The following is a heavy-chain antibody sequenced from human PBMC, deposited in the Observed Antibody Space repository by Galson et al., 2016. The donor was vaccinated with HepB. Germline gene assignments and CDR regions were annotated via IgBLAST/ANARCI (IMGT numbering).Heavy chain of an antibody. J-gene: IGHJ6*02. CDR3: AKGAGGDVYGMDV. V-gene: IGHV1-46*01. CDR1: GYIFTSYY. Sequence: SAKVSCKASGYIFTSYYIHWVRQAPGHGLEWMGMMNPISGSTDYAQKFQGRVPMTRDTSTNTAYMELSRLSVEDTALYYCAKGAGGDVYGMDVWGQGTTVTVS. D-gene: IGHD2-21*02. CDR2: MNPISGST.